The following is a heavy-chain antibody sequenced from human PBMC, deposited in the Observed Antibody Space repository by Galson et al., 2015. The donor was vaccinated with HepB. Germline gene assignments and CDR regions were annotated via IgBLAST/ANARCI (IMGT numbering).Heavy chain of an antibody. J-gene: IGHJ3*02. V-gene: IGHV3-23*01. D-gene: IGHD3-16*01. CDR3: AKGIWGFAMFDALDI. CDR1: GLTYSDSS. Sequence: SLRLSCAASGLTYSDSSMTWVRQAPGQGLEWVSVVSGSGVNNFYADSVRGRFTVSRDTSKNIFYLQMNSLRADDTALYYCAKGIWGFAMFDALDIWGQGTMVTVSS. CDR2: VSGSGVNN.